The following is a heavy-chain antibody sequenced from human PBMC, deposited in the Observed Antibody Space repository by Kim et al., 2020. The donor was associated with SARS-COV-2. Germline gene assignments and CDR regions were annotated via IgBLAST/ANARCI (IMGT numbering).Heavy chain of an antibody. D-gene: IGHD6-13*01. CDR2: ISSSSSYI. CDR3: ARQSSSSPIAY. V-gene: IGHV3-21*01. J-gene: IGHJ4*02. Sequence: GGSLRLSCAASGFTFSSYSMNWVRQAPGKGLEWVSSISSSSSYIDYADSVKGRFTISRDNAKNSLYLQMNSLRAEDTAVYYCARQSSSSPIAYWRQRTLV. CDR1: GFTFSSYS.